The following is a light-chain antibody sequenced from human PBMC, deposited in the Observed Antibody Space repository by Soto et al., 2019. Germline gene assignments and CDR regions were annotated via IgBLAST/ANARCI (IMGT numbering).Light chain of an antibody. CDR3: HQFGGSWLT. Sequence: ENVLTQSPGTLSLSPGERATLSCRASQSIGSSYLAWYQQKPGHAPRLIIYGTSNRATGIPDRFSGSGSGTDFTLTISRLEPEELELYYCHQFGGSWLTFGQGTKVEIK. CDR1: QSIGSSY. CDR2: GTS. J-gene: IGKJ1*01. V-gene: IGKV3-20*01.